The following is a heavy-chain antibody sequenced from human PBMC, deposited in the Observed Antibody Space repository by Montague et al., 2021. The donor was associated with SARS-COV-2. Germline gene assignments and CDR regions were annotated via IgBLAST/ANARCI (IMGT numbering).Heavy chain of an antibody. V-gene: IGHV4-61*05. CDR2: IYYSGST. CDR3: ARGPQEYRITMIVVDYWYFDL. D-gene: IGHD3-22*01. Sequence: SETLSLTCTVSGGSISSSSYYWGWIRQPPGKGLEWIGYIYYSGSTNYNPSLKSRVTISVDTSKNQFSLKLSSVTAADTAVYYCARGPQEYRITMIVVDYWYFDLWGRGTLVTVSS. CDR1: GGSISSSSYY. J-gene: IGHJ2*01.